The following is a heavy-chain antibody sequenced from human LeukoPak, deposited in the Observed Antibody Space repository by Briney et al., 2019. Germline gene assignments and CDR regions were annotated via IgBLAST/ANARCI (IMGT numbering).Heavy chain of an antibody. Sequence: GGSLRLSCAASGFTFNTYAMSWVRQAPGKGLEWVSAISDSGGSAYYADSVKGRFTISRDNAKNSLYLQMNSLRAEDTAVYYCARDSFYDSSGYWGQGTLVTVSS. CDR3: ARDSFYDSSGY. V-gene: IGHV3-23*01. CDR1: GFTFNTYA. J-gene: IGHJ4*02. CDR2: ISDSGGSA. D-gene: IGHD3-22*01.